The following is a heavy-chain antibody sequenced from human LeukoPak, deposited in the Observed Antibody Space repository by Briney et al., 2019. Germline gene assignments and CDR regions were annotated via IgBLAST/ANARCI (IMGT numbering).Heavy chain of an antibody. D-gene: IGHD4-17*01. CDR3: ARPYYGDYEYYYYGMDV. Sequence: PGGSLGLSCAASGFTFSSYSMNWVRQAPGKGLEWVSSISSSSSYIYYADSVKGRFTISRDNAKNSLYLQMNSLRAEDTAVYYCARPYYGDYEYYYYGMDVWGQGTTVTVSS. V-gene: IGHV3-21*04. CDR1: GFTFSSYS. CDR2: ISSSSSYI. J-gene: IGHJ6*02.